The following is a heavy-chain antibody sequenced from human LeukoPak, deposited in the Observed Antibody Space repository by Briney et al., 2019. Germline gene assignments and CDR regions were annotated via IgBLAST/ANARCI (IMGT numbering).Heavy chain of an antibody. D-gene: IGHD2-21*01. Sequence: PSETLSLTCTVSGGSVSSGGYYWSWIRQPPGKGLEWIGYNYYSGSTNYNPSLKSRVTISRDTSKNQFSLSLSSVAAADTAVYYCAAVMHDAFDIWGQGRMVTVSS. CDR2: NYYSGST. V-gene: IGHV4-61*08. CDR3: AAVMHDAFDI. CDR1: GGSVSSGGYY. J-gene: IGHJ3*02.